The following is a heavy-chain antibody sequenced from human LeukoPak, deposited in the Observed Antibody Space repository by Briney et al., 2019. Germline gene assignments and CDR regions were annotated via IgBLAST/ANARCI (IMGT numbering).Heavy chain of an antibody. CDR1: GFTFGSYE. Sequence: GGSLRLSCTVSGFTFGSYEMNWVRQAPGEGLEWVSYISSSSSYTNYADSVKGRFTISRDNDKNSLYLQMNSLRAEDTAVYYCARVDSSPGYYYGSGSFLDLYYYYYYGMDVWGQGTTVTVSS. D-gene: IGHD3-10*01. V-gene: IGHV3-21*05. CDR2: ISSSSSYT. J-gene: IGHJ6*02. CDR3: ARVDSSPGYYYGSGSFLDLYYYYYYGMDV.